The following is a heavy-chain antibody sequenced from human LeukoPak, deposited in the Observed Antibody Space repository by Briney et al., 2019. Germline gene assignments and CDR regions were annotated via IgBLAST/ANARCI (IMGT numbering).Heavy chain of an antibody. CDR3: ASRYFCSSTSCYTFDY. V-gene: IGHV4-34*01. J-gene: IGHJ4*02. CDR1: GEPFNGYY. D-gene: IGHD2-2*02. CDR2: INHSGST. Sequence: SETLSLACAVYGEPFNGYYWNWIRQSPGKGLEWIGEINHSGSTNYNPSLKSRVTISVDTSKNQFSLKLNSVTAADTAVYYCASRYFCSSTSCYTFDYWGQGTLVTVSS.